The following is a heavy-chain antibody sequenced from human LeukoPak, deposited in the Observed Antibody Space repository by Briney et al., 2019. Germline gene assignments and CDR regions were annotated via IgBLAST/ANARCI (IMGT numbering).Heavy chain of an antibody. D-gene: IGHD6-13*01. V-gene: IGHV3-66*01. J-gene: IGHJ4*02. Sequence: GGSLRLSCAVSGFRVTNDYMNWVRQAPGKGLEWVSIIYAGGSTYYADSVKGRFTISRDSSKNTLYLQMNSLRAEDTAVYYCARAIRHSSPAYFDYWGQGTLVTVSS. CDR1: GFRVTNDY. CDR2: IYAGGST. CDR3: ARAIRHSSPAYFDY.